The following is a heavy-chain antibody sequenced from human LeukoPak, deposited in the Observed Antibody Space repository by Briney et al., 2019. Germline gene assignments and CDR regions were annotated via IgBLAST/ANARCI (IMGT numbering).Heavy chain of an antibody. CDR3: ATDQRWFGEFNNWFDP. CDR1: GYTLTELS. D-gene: IGHD3-10*01. J-gene: IGHJ5*02. V-gene: IGHV1-24*01. Sequence: ASVKVSCKVSGYTLTELSMHWVRQAPGKGLEWMGGFDPEDGETIYAQKFQGRVTMTEDTSTDTAYMGLSSLRSEDTAVYYCATDQRWFGEFNNWFDPWGQGTLVTVSS. CDR2: FDPEDGET.